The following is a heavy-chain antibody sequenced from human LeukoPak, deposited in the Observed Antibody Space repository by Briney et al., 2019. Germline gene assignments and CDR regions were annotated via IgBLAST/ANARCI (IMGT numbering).Heavy chain of an antibody. Sequence: ASVKVSCKASGGTVSSYAIIWVRQAPGQGLEWMGGIIPIVGTANDAQKFQGRVTITADKSTSTAYMELSSLRSEDTAVYYCARAPLPTVTQYYYYYYYMDVWGKGPTVTVSS. D-gene: IGHD4-17*01. CDR2: IIPIVGTA. J-gene: IGHJ6*03. V-gene: IGHV1-69*06. CDR1: GGTVSSYA. CDR3: ARAPLPTVTQYYYYYYYMDV.